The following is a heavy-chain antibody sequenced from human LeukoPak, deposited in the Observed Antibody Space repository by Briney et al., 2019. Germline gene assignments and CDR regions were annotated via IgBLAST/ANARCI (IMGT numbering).Heavy chain of an antibody. J-gene: IGHJ4*02. CDR1: GFPFSNYA. Sequence: GGSLSLSCAASGFPFSNYAMSWVRPAPGKGLAWVSAITGSGGNTYYADSVKGRFTISRDNSKNTVFLQMNSLRAEDTAVYYCAKWGDYDVLTGYYVSDYWGQGTLVTVSS. V-gene: IGHV3-23*01. D-gene: IGHD3-9*01. CDR3: AKWGDYDVLTGYYVSDY. CDR2: ITGSGGNT.